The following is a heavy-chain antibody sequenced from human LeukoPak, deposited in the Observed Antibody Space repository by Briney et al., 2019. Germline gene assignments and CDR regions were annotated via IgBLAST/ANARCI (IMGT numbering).Heavy chain of an antibody. D-gene: IGHD3-10*01. CDR3: ARRKISTMVRGVIINGKGSYYMDV. V-gene: IGHV4-34*01. CDR1: GGSSSGYY. J-gene: IGHJ6*03. Sequence: SETLSLTCAVYGGSSSGYYWSWIRQPPGKGLEWIGEINHSGSTNYNPSLKSRVTISVDTSKNQFSLKLSSVTAADTAVYYCARRKISTMVRGVIINGKGSYYMDVWGKGTTVTISS. CDR2: INHSGST.